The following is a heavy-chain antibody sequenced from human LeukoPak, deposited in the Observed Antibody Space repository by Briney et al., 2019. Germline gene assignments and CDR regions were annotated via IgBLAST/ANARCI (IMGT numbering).Heavy chain of an antibody. CDR1: GGSISSGSYY. D-gene: IGHD3-10*01. J-gene: IGHJ3*02. Sequence: PSETLSLTCTVSGGSISSGSYYWSWIRQPAGKGLEWIGRIYTSGSTNYNPSLKSRVTISVDTSKNQFSLKLSSVTAADTAVYYCARVREFFDIWGQGTMVTVSS. CDR2: IYTSGST. CDR3: ARVREFFDI. V-gene: IGHV4-61*02.